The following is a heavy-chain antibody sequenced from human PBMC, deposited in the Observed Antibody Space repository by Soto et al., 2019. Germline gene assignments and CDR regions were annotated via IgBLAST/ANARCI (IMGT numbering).Heavy chain of an antibody. CDR2: ISGSGGST. D-gene: IGHD6-6*01. J-gene: IGHJ2*01. Sequence: PGGSLRLSCAASGFTFSSCAMSWVRQAPGKGLEWVSGISGSGGSTYYADSVKGRFTISRDNSKNTLYLQMNSLRVEDTAVYYCAKTEYSSFSWYFDLWGRGTLVTVSS. CDR1: GFTFSSCA. V-gene: IGHV3-23*01. CDR3: AKTEYSSFSWYFDL.